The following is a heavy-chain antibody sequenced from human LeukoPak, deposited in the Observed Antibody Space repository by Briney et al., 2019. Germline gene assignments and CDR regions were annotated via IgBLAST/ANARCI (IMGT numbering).Heavy chain of an antibody. CDR1: GGSITNYY. Sequence: PSETLSLTCTVSGGSITNYYWSWIRQPPGKGLEWIGFIYYSGTTNYNPSLKSRVTISVDTSKNQFSLKLSSVTAADTAVYYCARDLRQYYYDSSGYRGIDYWGQGTLVTVSS. CDR3: ARDLRQYYYDSSGYRGIDY. J-gene: IGHJ4*02. D-gene: IGHD3-22*01. V-gene: IGHV4-59*12. CDR2: IYYSGTT.